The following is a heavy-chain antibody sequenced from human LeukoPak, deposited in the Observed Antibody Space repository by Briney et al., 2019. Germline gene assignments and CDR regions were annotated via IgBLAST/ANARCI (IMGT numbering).Heavy chain of an antibody. V-gene: IGHV4-61*02. CDR3: ARVSVGATSLFDY. D-gene: IGHD1-26*01. CDR2: IYTSGST. J-gene: IGHJ4*02. Sequence: SETLSLTCTVSGGSISSGSYYWSWIRQPAGKGLEWIGRIYTSGSTNYNPSLKSRVTISVDTSKNQFSLKLSSVTAADTAVYYCARVSVGATSLFDYWGQGTLVTASS. CDR1: GGSISSGSYY.